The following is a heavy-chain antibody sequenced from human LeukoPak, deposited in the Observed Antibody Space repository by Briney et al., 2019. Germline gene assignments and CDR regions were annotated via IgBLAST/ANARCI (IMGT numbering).Heavy chain of an antibody. J-gene: IGHJ6*02. CDR1: GGTFSSYA. Sequence: SVTVSCKASGGTFSSYAISWVRQAPGQGLEWMGGIIPIFGTANYAQKFQGRVTITADESTSTAYMELSSLRSEDTAVYYCARDIKNGQLVLRYYYYGMDVWGQGTTVTVSS. CDR2: IIPIFGTA. V-gene: IGHV1-69*13. D-gene: IGHD6-13*01. CDR3: ARDIKNGQLVLRYYYYGMDV.